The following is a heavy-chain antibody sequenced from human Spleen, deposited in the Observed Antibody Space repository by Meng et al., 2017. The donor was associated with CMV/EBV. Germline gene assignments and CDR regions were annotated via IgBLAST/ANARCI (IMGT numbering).Heavy chain of an antibody. CDR3: ARLYDFWSGYLN. CDR1: GFTVSDTY. D-gene: IGHD3-3*01. V-gene: IGHV3-53*01. CDR2: IYSGGRT. J-gene: IGHJ4*02. Sequence: GESLKISCAASGFTVSDTYMTWVRQAPGKGLEWVSDIYSGGRTYYADSVKGRFTLSRDSSKNTLYLQMHSLRTEDTAVYYCARLYDFWSGYLNWGQGTLVTVSS.